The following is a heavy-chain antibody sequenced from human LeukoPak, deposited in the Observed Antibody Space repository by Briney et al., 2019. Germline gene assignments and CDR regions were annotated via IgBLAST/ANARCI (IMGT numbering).Heavy chain of an antibody. CDR3: AKDRASYSSGFHY. CDR1: EFIFSNYG. Sequence: PGGSLRLSCAASEFIFSNYGMHWVRQAPGKGLEWVAIISYDESKEYYADSVKGRFTISRDNSKNTLYLQMNSLRTEDTAVYYCAKDRASYSSGFHYWGQGTLVTVSS. D-gene: IGHD6-19*01. V-gene: IGHV3-30*18. CDR2: ISYDESKE. J-gene: IGHJ4*02.